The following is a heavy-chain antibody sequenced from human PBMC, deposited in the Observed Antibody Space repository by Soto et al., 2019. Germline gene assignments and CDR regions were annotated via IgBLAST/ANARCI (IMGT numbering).Heavy chain of an antibody. D-gene: IGHD3-22*01. CDR1: GGSISSYY. J-gene: IGHJ4*02. CDR2: IYYSGST. CDR3: ARVGPDSSGYYPDY. V-gene: IGHV4-59*12. Sequence: SETLSLTCTVSGGSISSYYWSWIRQPPGKGLEWIGYIYYSGSTNYNPSLKSRVTISVDTSKNQFSLKLSSVTAADTAVYYCARVGPDSSGYYPDYWGQGTLVTVSS.